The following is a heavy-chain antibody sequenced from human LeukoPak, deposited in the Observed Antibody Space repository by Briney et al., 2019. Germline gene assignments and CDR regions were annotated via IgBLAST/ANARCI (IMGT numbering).Heavy chain of an antibody. CDR3: GRGGYSSGWAFGY. CDR1: GFTFSSYA. J-gene: IGHJ4*02. D-gene: IGHD6-19*01. CDR2: ISYDGSNK. V-gene: IGHV3-30-3*01. Sequence: GGSLRLSCAASGFTFSSYAMHWVRQAPGKGLEWVAVISYDGSNKYYADSVKGRFTISRGNSKNTLYLQMNSLRAEDTAVYYCGRGGYSSGWAFGYWGQGTLVTVSS.